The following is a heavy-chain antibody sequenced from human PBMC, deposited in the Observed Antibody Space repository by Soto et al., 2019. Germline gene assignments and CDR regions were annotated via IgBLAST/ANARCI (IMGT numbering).Heavy chain of an antibody. V-gene: IGHV3-30*18. Sequence: QVQLVESGGGVVQPGRSLRLSCAASGFTFSSYGMHWVRQAPGKGLEWVAVISYDGSNKYYADSVKARFTISRDNSKNTLYLQMNSRRAEDTAVYYCAKEGQYYDILTGYRSYYGMDVWGQGTTVTVSS. D-gene: IGHD3-9*01. CDR1: GFTFSSYG. J-gene: IGHJ6*02. CDR2: ISYDGSNK. CDR3: AKEGQYYDILTGYRSYYGMDV.